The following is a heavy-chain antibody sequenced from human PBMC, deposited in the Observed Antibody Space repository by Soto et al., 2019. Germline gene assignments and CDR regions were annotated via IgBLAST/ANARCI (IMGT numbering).Heavy chain of an antibody. CDR3: AREAAVAGLDDYHYYGLDV. Sequence: DVQLVESGGGLVQPGGSLRLSCAASGFTVRSNYMNWVRQAPGKGLEWVSVIYNDGTTYYADSVKGRVTNSRHDSEDTVFLQMNSLRAEDTAVYSCAREAAVAGLDDYHYYGLDVWGQGTTVVVSS. CDR2: IYNDGTT. J-gene: IGHJ6*02. CDR1: GFTVRSNY. V-gene: IGHV3-53*04. D-gene: IGHD6-19*01.